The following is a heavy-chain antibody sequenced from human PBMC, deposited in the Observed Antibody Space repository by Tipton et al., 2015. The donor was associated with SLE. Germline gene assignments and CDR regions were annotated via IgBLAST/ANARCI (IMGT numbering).Heavy chain of an antibody. D-gene: IGHD3-16*02. Sequence: GSLRLSCAASGFTLSNYWMNWVRQAPGKGLQWVGQIKEDGSETYYVGSVKGRFTISRDNVKNSLYLEMNSLRAEDSGVYYCARGAYYDYIWGSYRHGDYWGQGTLVTVSS. V-gene: IGHV3-7*01. J-gene: IGHJ4*02. CDR3: ARGAYYDYIWGSYRHGDY. CDR1: GFTLSNYW. CDR2: IKEDGSET.